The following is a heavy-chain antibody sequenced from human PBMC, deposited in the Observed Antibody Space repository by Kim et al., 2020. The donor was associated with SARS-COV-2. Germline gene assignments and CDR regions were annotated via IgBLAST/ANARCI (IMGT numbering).Heavy chain of an antibody. CDR3: ARDRNDVDTVNYYYYGMDV. CDR2: ISSSSSYI. J-gene: IGHJ6*02. Sequence: GGSLRLSCAASGFTFSSYSMNWVRQAPGKGLEWVSSISSSSSYIYYADSVKGRFTISRDNAKNSLYLQMNSLRAEDTAVYYCARDRNDVDTVNYYYYGMDVWGQGTTVTVSS. D-gene: IGHD1-1*01. V-gene: IGHV3-21*01. CDR1: GFTFSSYS.